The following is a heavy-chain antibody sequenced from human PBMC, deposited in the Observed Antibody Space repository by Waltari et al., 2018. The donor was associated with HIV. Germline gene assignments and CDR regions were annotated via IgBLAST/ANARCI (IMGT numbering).Heavy chain of an antibody. J-gene: IGHJ6*02. V-gene: IGHV4-59*01. CDR2: IYYSGST. CDR1: GGSLSSYY. Sequence: QVQLQESGPGLVKPSETLSLTCTVSGGSLSSYYWSWTRQPPGKGLEWIGYIYYSGSTNYNPSLKSRVTISVDTSKNQFSLKLSSVTAADTAVYYCARGPHSYYGMDVWGQGTTVTVSS. CDR3: ARGPHSYYGMDV.